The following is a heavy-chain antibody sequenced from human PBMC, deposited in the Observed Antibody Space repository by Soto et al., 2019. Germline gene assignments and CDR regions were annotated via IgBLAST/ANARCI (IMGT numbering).Heavy chain of an antibody. CDR1: GHTFTNHG. CDR2: ISAYTGKT. V-gene: IGHV1-18*04. D-gene: IGHD6-19*01. J-gene: IGHJ4*02. Sequence: QVPLVQSGAEVKEPGASVKVSCKASGHTFTNHGFSWVRQAPGQGLEWMGWISAYTGKTNYAQKLQGRVTMTTDTSTSKAYRELRSLISDDTAVYYCATDAPPWLDPFDSWGQGTLVTVSS. CDR3: ATDAPPWLDPFDS.